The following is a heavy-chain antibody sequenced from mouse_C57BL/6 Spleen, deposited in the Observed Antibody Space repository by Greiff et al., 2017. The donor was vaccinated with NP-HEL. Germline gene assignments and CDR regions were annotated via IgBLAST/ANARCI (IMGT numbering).Heavy chain of an antibody. CDR2: INPGSGGT. CDR1: GYAFTNYL. J-gene: IGHJ2*01. Sequence: QVQLQQSGAELVRPGTSVKVSCKASGYAFTNYLIEWVKQRPGQGLEWIGVINPGSGGTNYNEKFKGKATLTADKSSSNAYMQLSSLTSEDSAVYFCARSREWLLHFDYWGQGTTLTVSS. CDR3: ARSREWLLHFDY. V-gene: IGHV1-54*01. D-gene: IGHD2-3*01.